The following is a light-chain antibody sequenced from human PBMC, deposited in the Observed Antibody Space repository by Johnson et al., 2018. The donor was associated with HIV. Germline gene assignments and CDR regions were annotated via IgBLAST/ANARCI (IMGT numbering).Light chain of an antibody. CDR1: NSNFGNYY. Sequence: QSVLTQPPSVSAAPGQKVTISCSGNNSNFGNYYLSWYQHLPGTAPKLLIYDNHKRPSGIHDRFSGSKSGTSATLAITGLQAGDEADYYCGTWDTSLSAYVFGTGTKVTVL. CDR2: DNH. J-gene: IGLJ1*01. V-gene: IGLV1-51*01. CDR3: GTWDTSLSAYV.